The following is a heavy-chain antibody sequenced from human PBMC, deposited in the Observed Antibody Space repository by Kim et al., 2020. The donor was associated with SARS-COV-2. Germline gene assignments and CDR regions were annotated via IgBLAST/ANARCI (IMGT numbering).Heavy chain of an antibody. V-gene: IGHV1-2*06. D-gene: IGHD3-3*01. J-gene: IGHJ5*02. Sequence: ASVKVSCKASGYTFTGYSMHWVRQAPGQGLEWMGRINPNSGDTNYAQKFQGRVTMTRDTSISTAYMEVSRLRSDDMALYYCARDLLRFGGWLDPWGQGTLVTVSS. CDR3: ARDLLRFGGWLDP. CDR1: GYTFTGYS. CDR2: INPNSGDT.